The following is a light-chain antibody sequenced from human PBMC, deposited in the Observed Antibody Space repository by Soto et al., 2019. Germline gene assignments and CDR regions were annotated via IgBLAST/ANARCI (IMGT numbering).Light chain of an antibody. Sequence: QSVLTQPPSASGTPGQRVTISCSGSRSSIGNNYVYWYQQFPGAAPKLLLFRQTHRPTGVPDRFSGSKSGTSASLAISGLRSEDEADYYCAVWDDTLSAWVFGGGTQLTVL. V-gene: IGLV1-47*01. CDR2: RQT. J-gene: IGLJ3*02. CDR3: AVWDDTLSAWV. CDR1: RSSIGNNY.